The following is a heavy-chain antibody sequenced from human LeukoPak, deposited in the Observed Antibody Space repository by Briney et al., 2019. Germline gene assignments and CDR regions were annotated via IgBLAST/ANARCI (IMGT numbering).Heavy chain of an antibody. CDR1: GFTFSSYG. Sequence: PGGSLRLSCAASGFTFSSYGMHWVRQAPDKGLEWVAVTPNDRRNNYYAESVKGRFTISRDNSKNTLYLQMNSLRAEDTAVYYCAKHLIPHYPRSYSDYWGQGTLVTVSS. D-gene: IGHD2-2*02. V-gene: IGHV3-30*18. CDR3: AKHLIPHYPRSYSDY. CDR2: TPNDRRNN. J-gene: IGHJ4*02.